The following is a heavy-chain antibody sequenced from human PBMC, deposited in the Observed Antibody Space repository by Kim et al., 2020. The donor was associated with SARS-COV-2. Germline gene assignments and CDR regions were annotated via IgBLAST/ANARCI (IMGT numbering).Heavy chain of an antibody. CDR1: GYTLTELS. J-gene: IGHJ6*02. Sequence: ASVKVSCKVSGYTLTELSMHWVRQAPGKGLEWMGGFDPEDGETIYAQKFQGRVTMTEDTSTDTAYMELSSLRSEDTAVYYCATDRQNGTPDRYYYGMDVWGQGTTVTVSS. D-gene: IGHD2-15*01. V-gene: IGHV1-24*01. CDR3: ATDRQNGTPDRYYYGMDV. CDR2: FDPEDGET.